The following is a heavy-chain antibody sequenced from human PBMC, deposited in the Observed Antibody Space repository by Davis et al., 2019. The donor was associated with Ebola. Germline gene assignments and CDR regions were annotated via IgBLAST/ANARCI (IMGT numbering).Heavy chain of an antibody. J-gene: IGHJ5*02. CDR1: GFTFSGSA. D-gene: IGHD3-3*01. CDR2: IRSKANSYAT. Sequence: PGGSLTLSCAASGFTFSGSAMHWVRQASGKGLEWVGRIRSKANSYATAYAASVKGRFTISRDDSKNTAYLQMNSLKTEDTAVYYCTRGEKYYDFWSGYYDWFDPWGQGTLVTVSS. CDR3: TRGEKYYDFWSGYYDWFDP. V-gene: IGHV3-73*01.